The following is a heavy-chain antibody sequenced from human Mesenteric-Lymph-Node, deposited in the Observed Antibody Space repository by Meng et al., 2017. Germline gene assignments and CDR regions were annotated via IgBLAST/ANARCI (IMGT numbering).Heavy chain of an antibody. D-gene: IGHD2-8*02. V-gene: IGHV7-4-1*02. J-gene: IGHJ4*02. CDR3: ATTGGGFDY. CDR2: INTNTGNP. Sequence: QVQLVQSGSELKKPGAAVKVSCKASGYTFTSYAMNWVRQAPGQGLEWMGWINTNTGNPTYAQGFTGRFVFSLDTSVSTAYLHISTLTPEDTAVHYCATTGGGFDYWGQGTLVTVSS. CDR1: GYTFTSYA.